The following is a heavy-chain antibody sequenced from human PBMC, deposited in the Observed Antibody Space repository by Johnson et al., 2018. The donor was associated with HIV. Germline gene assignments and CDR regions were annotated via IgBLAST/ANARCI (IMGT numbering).Heavy chain of an antibody. J-gene: IGHJ3*02. Sequence: VQLVESGGGLVKPGVSLRLSCAASGFTFSNAWMSWVRQAPGKGLEWVGRIKSKTDGETTDYAAPVEGRVTISRDDSKNTLYLQMNSLNTEDTAVYYCTRQQYSSGWYGNAFDIWGQGTMVTVSS. CDR2: IKSKTDGETT. CDR1: GFTFSNAW. CDR3: TRQQYSSGWYGNAFDI. D-gene: IGHD6-19*01. V-gene: IGHV3-15*01.